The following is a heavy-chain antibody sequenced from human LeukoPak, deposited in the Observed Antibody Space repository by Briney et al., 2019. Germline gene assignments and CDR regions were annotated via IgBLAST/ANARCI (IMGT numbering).Heavy chain of an antibody. Sequence: GGSLRLSCAVSGFTFSDYYMSWIRQAPGKGLEWVSYISSSGSTIYYADSVKGRFTISRDNAKNSLYLQMNSLRAEDTAVYYCARDQGFGEFTYYYGMDVWGQGTTVTVSS. CDR2: ISSSGSTI. CDR1: GFTFSDYY. V-gene: IGHV3-11*01. D-gene: IGHD3-10*01. CDR3: ARDQGFGEFTYYYGMDV. J-gene: IGHJ6*02.